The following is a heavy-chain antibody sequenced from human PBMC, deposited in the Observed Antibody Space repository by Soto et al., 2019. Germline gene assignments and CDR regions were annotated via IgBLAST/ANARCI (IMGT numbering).Heavy chain of an antibody. V-gene: IGHV3-7*01. D-gene: IGHD2-2*01. CDR2: IKQDGSEK. CDR1: GFTFSSYW. Sequence: GGSLRLSCAASGFTFSSYWMSWVRQAPGKGLEWVANIKQDGSEKYYVDSVKGRFTISRDNAKNSLYLQMNSLRAEDSAVYYCTRERGYCISTSCQHYYYYYGMDVWGQGTTVTVSS. CDR3: TRERGYCISTSCQHYYYYYGMDV. J-gene: IGHJ6*02.